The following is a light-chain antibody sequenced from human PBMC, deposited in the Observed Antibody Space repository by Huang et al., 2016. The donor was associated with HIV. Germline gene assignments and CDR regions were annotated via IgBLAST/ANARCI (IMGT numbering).Light chain of an antibody. Sequence: ETVMNAAPVTLAVVPGDRASPPRRSSPVVSSHLAWYQQKPGQAPRLLIYAASTRATGVPARFSGSGAGTEFTLTISTLQSEDSAVYYCQQYNDFRSTFGPGTRVEIK. CDR1: PVVSSH. CDR2: AAS. J-gene: IGKJ3*01. V-gene: IGKV3-15*01. CDR3: QQYNDFRST.